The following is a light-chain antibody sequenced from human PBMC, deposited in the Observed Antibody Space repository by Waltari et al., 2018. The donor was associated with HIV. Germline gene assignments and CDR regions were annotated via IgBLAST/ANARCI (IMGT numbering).Light chain of an antibody. Sequence: DVQMTQSPSSLSASVGGRIAITCRASQGIGSDLAWYQQKPGKVPKLLIYAASTLQSGVPSRFSGSGSGTDFTLTITNLQTEDFSFYYCQRYDRAPYTFGPGTRLELK. V-gene: IGKV1-27*01. CDR1: QGIGSD. CDR2: AAS. CDR3: QRYDRAPYT. J-gene: IGKJ2*01.